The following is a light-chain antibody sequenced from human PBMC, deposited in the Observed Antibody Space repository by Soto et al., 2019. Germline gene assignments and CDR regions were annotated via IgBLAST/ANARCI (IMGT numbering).Light chain of an antibody. Sequence: EIVLTQSPGTLSLSPGERATLSCRASQSVSSNLAWYQQKLGQAPRLLIYDASNRATGIPARFSGSGSGTEFTLTISSLQSEDFAVYYCQQYNNWPPPITFGQGTRLEI. V-gene: IGKV3D-15*01. CDR1: QSVSSN. CDR3: QQYNNWPPPIT. CDR2: DAS. J-gene: IGKJ5*01.